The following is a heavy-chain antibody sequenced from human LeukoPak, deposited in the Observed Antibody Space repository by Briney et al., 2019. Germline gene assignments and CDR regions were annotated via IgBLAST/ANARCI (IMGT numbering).Heavy chain of an antibody. V-gene: IGHV4-39*07. D-gene: IGHD2-21*02. CDR3: ARGLYCGGDCQIDY. CDR2: IYYSGST. Sequence: PSETLSLTCTVSGGSISSYYWGWIRQPPGKGLEWIGSIYYSGSTYYNPSLKSRVTISVDTSKNQFSLKLSSVTAADTAVYYCARGLYCGGDCQIDYWGQGTLVTVSS. J-gene: IGHJ4*02. CDR1: GGSISSYY.